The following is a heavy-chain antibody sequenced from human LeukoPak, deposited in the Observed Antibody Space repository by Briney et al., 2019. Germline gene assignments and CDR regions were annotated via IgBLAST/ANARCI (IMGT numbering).Heavy chain of an antibody. CDR3: AAVFEWELSQSYYFDY. V-gene: IGHV1-58*02. Sequence: GASVKVSCKASGFTFTSSAMQWVRQARGQRLEWIGWIVVGSGNTNYAQKFQERVTITRDMSTSTAYMELSSLRSEDTAVYYGAAVFEWELSQSYYFDYWGQGTLVTVSS. CDR1: GFTFTSSA. J-gene: IGHJ4*02. CDR2: IVVGSGNT. D-gene: IGHD1-26*01.